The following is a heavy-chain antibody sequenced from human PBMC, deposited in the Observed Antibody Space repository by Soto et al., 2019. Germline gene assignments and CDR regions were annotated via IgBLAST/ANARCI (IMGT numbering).Heavy chain of an antibody. V-gene: IGHV4-39*02. CDR1: GGSISKSNYF. CDR3: ARTFDTITYYFDY. D-gene: IGHD3-9*01. Sequence: TLSLTCTVSGGSISKSNYFWGWIRQAPGKGLEWIASILYSGTTSYNSSLKSRVAISVDTSKNTLYLQMNSLRGDDTAVYYCARTFDTITYYFDYWGQGTLVTVSS. J-gene: IGHJ4*02. CDR2: ILYSGTT.